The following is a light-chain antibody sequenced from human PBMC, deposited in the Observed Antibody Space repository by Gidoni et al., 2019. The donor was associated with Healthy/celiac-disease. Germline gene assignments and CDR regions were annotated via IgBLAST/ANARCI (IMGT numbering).Light chain of an antibody. CDR1: QDIRNY. J-gene: IGKJ2*01. CDR3: QQYDNLPSYT. V-gene: IGKV1-33*01. CDR2: DAS. Sequence: DIQMTQSPSSLSASVGDRVTITCQASQDIRNYLNWYQQKPGKAPKLLIYDASNLETGVPSRFIGSGSGTDFTFTIISLQPEDIATYYCQQYDNLPSYTFGQGTKLEIK.